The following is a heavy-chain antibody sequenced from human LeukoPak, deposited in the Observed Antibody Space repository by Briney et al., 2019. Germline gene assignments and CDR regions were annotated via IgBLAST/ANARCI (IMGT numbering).Heavy chain of an antibody. CDR3: VRGPYGSSGHNFDY. J-gene: IGHJ4*02. D-gene: IGHD3-22*01. V-gene: IGHV4-59*01. CDR2: KSYSGTT. CDR1: GDSFSNFY. Sequence: PSETLSLTCTVSGDSFSNFYWNWIRQPPGKGLEWIGYKSYSGTTNYNPSLKSRVTMSVDTSKKQFSLKLTSVTAADTAVYYCVRGPYGSSGHNFDYWGKGTLVTVSS.